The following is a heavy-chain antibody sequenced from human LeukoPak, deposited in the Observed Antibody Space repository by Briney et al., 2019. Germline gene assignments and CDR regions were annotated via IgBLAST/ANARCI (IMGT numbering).Heavy chain of an antibody. CDR3: ARHRSWSYWEYFQH. D-gene: IGHD1-26*01. J-gene: IGHJ1*01. CDR2: ISYGGNT. V-gene: IGHV4-39*01. Sequence: PSETLSLTCTVSGGSISSSSYYWGWIRQPPGKGLEWIGSISYGGNTYYNPSLKSRVTISVDTSKNQFSLQLTSMTAADTAVYYCARHRSWSYWEYFQHWGQGNLVTASS. CDR1: GGSISSSSYY.